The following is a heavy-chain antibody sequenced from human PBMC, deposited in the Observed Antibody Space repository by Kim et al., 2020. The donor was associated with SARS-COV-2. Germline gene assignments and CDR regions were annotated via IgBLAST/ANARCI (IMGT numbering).Heavy chain of an antibody. V-gene: IGHV1-24*01. D-gene: IGHD6-19*01. CDR1: GYTLTELS. CDR2: FDPEDGET. J-gene: IGHJ4*02. CDR3: ATGRWPGQWLAN. Sequence: ASVKVSCKVSGYTLTELSMHWVRQAPGKGLEWMGGFDPEDGETIYAQKFQGRVTMTEDTSTDTAYMELSSLRSEDTAGYYCATGRWPGQWLANWGQGTLVTVSS.